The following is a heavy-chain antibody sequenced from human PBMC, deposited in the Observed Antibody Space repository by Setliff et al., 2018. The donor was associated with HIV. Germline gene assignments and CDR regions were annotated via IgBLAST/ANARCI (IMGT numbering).Heavy chain of an antibody. CDR2: ISTSGDT. CDR1: GGAINTGNFF. V-gene: IGHV4-61*09. Sequence: PSETLSLTCTVSGGAINTGNFFWGWIRQPPGKGLEWIGHISTSGDTKYTPSLKGRATISADTSKKQFSLKLTSLVAADTAVYYCATYADRESNRFDPWGQGTLVTVSS. D-gene: IGHD3-10*01. CDR3: ATYADRESNRFDP. J-gene: IGHJ5*02.